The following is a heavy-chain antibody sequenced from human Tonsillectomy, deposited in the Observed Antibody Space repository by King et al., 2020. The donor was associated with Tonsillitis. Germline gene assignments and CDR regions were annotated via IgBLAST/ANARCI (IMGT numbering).Heavy chain of an antibody. D-gene: IGHD3-10*01. J-gene: IGHJ4*02. CDR1: RVTFSSYA. CDR3: AKMGDGSGPYYKFFDY. V-gene: IGHV3-23*04. Sequence: VQLVESGGGLVQPGGSLRLSCAASRVTFSSYAMSWVRQAPGKGLEWVSTISGSSGITYYADSVKGRFTISRDSSKNTLYLQMNSLRAEDTAVYYCAKMGDGSGPYYKFFDYWGQGTLVTVPS. CDR2: ISGSSGIT.